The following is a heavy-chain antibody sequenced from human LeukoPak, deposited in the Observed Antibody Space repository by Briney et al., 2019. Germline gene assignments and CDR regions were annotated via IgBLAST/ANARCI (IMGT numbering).Heavy chain of an antibody. CDR2: ITGSGGNT. V-gene: IGHV3-23*01. Sequence: GGSLRFSCAASVFTFSIYAMSWVRQAPREGLEWVSAITGSGGNTYYADSVKGRFTLSRDNSKNTVCLQINTPRAEDTPVYYCARWADYVVLSCYYVGDYWGQGTLVTVSS. CDR1: VFTFSIYA. CDR3: ARWADYVVLSCYYVGDY. D-gene: IGHD3-9*01. J-gene: IGHJ4*02.